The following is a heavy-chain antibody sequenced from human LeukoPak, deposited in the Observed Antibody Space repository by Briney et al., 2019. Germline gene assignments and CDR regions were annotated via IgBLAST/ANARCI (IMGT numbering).Heavy chain of an antibody. CDR2: IYYSGST. CDR1: GGSISSGGYY. D-gene: IGHD3-3*01. Sequence: EPSETLSLTCTVSGGSISSGGYYWSWIRQHPGKGLEWIGYIYYSGSTYYNPSLKSRVTISVDTSKNQFSLKLSSVTPEDTAVYYCTRETSLRYYDSCSGWDYWGQGTLVTVSS. J-gene: IGHJ4*02. V-gene: IGHV4-31*03. CDR3: TRETSLRYYDSCSGWDY.